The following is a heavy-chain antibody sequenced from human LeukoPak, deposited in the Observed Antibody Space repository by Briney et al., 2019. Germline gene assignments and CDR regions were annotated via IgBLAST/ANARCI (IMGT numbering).Heavy chain of an antibody. CDR3: VRGVGVSRFNYLDP. V-gene: IGHV3-33*01. J-gene: IGHJ5*02. CDR1: GFTFSSFG. CDR2: IWYDASNK. Sequence: TGGSLRLSCAASGFTFSSFGMHWVRQAPGKGLEWVAVIWYDASNKYYVDSVKGRFTISRDNSKNTLYLQMSSLRDDDTAGYYCVRGVGVSRFNYLDPWGQGTLVIVSS. D-gene: IGHD1-7*01.